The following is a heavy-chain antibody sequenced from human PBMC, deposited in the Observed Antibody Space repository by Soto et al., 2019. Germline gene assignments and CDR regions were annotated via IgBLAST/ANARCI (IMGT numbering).Heavy chain of an antibody. CDR3: AREVVEEEDDFLSAGGYLDV. CDR1: GFTFSDYY. CDR2: ISRSGDSE. J-gene: IGHJ6*04. Sequence: QVQLVESGGGLVKPGGSLRLSCAASGFTFSDYYMSWMRQAPGKGLEWVSYISRSGDSEYFADSVKGRFTISRDNAQNSLYLQMSSLRDDETAVYFCAREVVEEEDDFLSAGGYLDVWGKGTTVTVSS. V-gene: IGHV3-11*01. D-gene: IGHD3-3*01.